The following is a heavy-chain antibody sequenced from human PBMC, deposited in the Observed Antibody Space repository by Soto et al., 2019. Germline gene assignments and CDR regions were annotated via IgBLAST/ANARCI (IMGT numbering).Heavy chain of an antibody. V-gene: IGHV1-18*01. CDR1: GYPFTNYG. D-gene: IGHD2-21*01. J-gene: IGHJ6*02. CDR3: AKDGGHGARMHICGMAI. Sequence: QGQLVQSGVEVKKPGASVRVSCKASGYPFTNYGINWVRLAPGQGLEWMGRISGRSGGTNYGTKFRDRITMATDTSSKPAYMELRRLRFDATAVYYWAKDGGHGARMHICGMAIWGQGTPVTVS. CDR2: ISGRSGGT.